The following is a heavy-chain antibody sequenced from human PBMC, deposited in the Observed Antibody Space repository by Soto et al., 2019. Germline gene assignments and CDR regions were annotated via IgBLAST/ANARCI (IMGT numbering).Heavy chain of an antibody. CDR3: AKDGGGYNYGYVMLDKYYYGMDV. V-gene: IGHV3-30-3*01. CDR2: ISYDGTNK. J-gene: IGHJ6*02. CDR1: GFTFSTYA. D-gene: IGHD5-18*01. Sequence: QVQLVESGGGVVQPGRSLRLSCAASGFTFSTYAMHWVRQAPGKGLEWVAVISYDGTNKYYADSVRGRFTISRDNSKNTLFLQMSSLRAEDTAVYYCAKDGGGYNYGYVMLDKYYYGMDVCGQGTTVTVSS.